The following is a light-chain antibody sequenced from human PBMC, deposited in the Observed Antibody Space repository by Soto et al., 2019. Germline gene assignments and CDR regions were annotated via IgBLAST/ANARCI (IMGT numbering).Light chain of an antibody. V-gene: IGKV3-15*01. Sequence: EIVMTQSPATLSVSPGERATLSCRASQSVSSNLAWYQQKPGQAPRLIIYGASTRATGIPARFSGSGSGTEFTLTISSLQSEDFAAYSCQQYNNWPYTFGQGTKLEIK. J-gene: IGKJ2*01. CDR3: QQYNNWPYT. CDR2: GAS. CDR1: QSVSSN.